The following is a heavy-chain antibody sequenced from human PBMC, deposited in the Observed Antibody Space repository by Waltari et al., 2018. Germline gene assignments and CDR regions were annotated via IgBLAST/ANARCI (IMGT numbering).Heavy chain of an antibody. J-gene: IGHJ4*02. CDR2: IYHSGST. V-gene: IGHV4-38-2*01. CDR3: ARHEPDYGGTPDY. CDR1: GYSISSGYY. Sequence: QVQLQESGPGLVKPSETLSLTCAVSGYSISSGYYWGWLRQPPGKGLEWIGSIYHSGSTYYNPSLKSRVTISVDTSKNQFSLKLSSVTAADTAVYYCARHEPDYGGTPDYWGQGTLVTVSS. D-gene: IGHD2-15*01.